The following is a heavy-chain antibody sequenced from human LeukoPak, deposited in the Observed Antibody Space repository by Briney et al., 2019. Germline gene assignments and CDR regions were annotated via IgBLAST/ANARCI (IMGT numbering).Heavy chain of an antibody. J-gene: IGHJ4*02. Sequence: SETLSLTCAVYGGSFSGYYWSWIRQPPGKGLEWIGEINHSGSTNYNPSLKSRVTISVDTSKNQFSLKLSSVTAADTAVYYCARGVEIAYYDFWSGYYFDYWGQGTLVTVSS. V-gene: IGHV4-34*01. CDR3: ARGVEIAYYDFWSGYYFDY. CDR2: INHSGST. D-gene: IGHD3-3*01. CDR1: GGSFSGYY.